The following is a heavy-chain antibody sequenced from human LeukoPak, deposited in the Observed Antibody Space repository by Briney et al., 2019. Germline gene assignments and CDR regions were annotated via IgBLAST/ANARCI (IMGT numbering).Heavy chain of an antibody. CDR3: AKDNFPYYYDSSGYQTDAFDI. J-gene: IGHJ3*02. CDR2: ISGSGGST. V-gene: IGHV3-23*01. CDR1: GFTFSSYA. D-gene: IGHD3-22*01. Sequence: PGGSLRLSCAASGFTFSSYAMSWVRQAPGKGLEWVSAISGSGGSTYYADSVKGRFTISRDNSKNTLYLQMNSLRAEDTAVYYCAKDNFPYYYDSSGYQTDAFDIWGQGTMVTVSS.